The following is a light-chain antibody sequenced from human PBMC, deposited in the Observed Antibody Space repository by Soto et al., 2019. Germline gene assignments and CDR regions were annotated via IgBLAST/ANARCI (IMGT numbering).Light chain of an antibody. J-gene: IGLJ2*01. CDR3: QAWDSSTYVV. CDR2: QDR. CDR1: KLGDKY. Sequence: YELTQPPSVSVSPGQTASITCSGDKLGDKYACWYQQKPGQSPVLVIYQDRKRPSGIPERFSGSNSGNTATLTISGTQAMDEADYYCQAWDSSTYVVFGGGTKVTVL. V-gene: IGLV3-1*01.